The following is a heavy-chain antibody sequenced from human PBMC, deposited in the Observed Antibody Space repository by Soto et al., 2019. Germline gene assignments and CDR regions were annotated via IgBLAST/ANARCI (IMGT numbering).Heavy chain of an antibody. CDR2: INHSGST. CDR1: GGSFSGYY. D-gene: IGHD3-9*01. J-gene: IGHJ4*02. Sequence: QVQLQQWGAGLLKPSETLSLTCAVYGGSFSGYYWSWIRQPPGKGLEWLGEINHSGSTNYNPSLKWRVTLSVVTPQDQFSLKLSSVTAADTAVYYCARGKRYFDWLLVPADRYYFDYWGQGTLVTVSS. V-gene: IGHV4-34*01. CDR3: ARGKRYFDWLLVPADRYYFDY.